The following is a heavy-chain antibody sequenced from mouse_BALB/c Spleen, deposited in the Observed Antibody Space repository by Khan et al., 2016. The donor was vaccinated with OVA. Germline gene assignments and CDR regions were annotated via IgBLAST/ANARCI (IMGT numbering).Heavy chain of an antibody. CDR3: VRGRYYGYGAMDY. CDR1: GYSITSDYA. Sequence: VQLKESGPGLVKPSQSLSLTCTVTGYSITSDYAWNWIRQYPGNKLEWMGYISYSGSTSYNPSLKSRISITRDTSKNQFFLQLNSVTTEDTGTYYCVRGRYYGYGAMDYWGQGTSVTVSS. V-gene: IGHV3-2*02. CDR2: ISYSGST. J-gene: IGHJ4*01. D-gene: IGHD1-2*01.